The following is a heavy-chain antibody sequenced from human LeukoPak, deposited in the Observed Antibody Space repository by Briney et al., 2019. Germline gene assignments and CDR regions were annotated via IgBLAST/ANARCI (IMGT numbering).Heavy chain of an antibody. V-gene: IGHV5-51*01. CDR1: GYSFTSYW. J-gene: IGHJ3*02. Sequence: GESLKISCKGSGYSFTSYWIGWVRQMPGKGLEWMGIIYPGDSDTRYSPSFQGHVTISADKSISTAYLQWSSLKASDTAMYYCASAVGATRDAFDIWGQGTMVTVSS. CDR3: ASAVGATRDAFDI. D-gene: IGHD1-26*01. CDR2: IYPGDSDT.